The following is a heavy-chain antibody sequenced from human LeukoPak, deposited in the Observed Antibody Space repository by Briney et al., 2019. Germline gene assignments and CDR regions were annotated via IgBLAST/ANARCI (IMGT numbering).Heavy chain of an antibody. J-gene: IGHJ5*02. Sequence: SQTLSLTCTVSGGSISSGGYYWSWIRQHPGKGLEWIGYIYYSGSTYYNPSLKSRVTISVDTSKNQFSLKLSSVTAADTAVYYCAREHQTTVVKADPWLDPWGQGTLVTVSS. V-gene: IGHV4-31*03. CDR1: GGSISSGGYY. D-gene: IGHD4-23*01. CDR3: AREHQTTVVKADPWLDP. CDR2: IYYSGST.